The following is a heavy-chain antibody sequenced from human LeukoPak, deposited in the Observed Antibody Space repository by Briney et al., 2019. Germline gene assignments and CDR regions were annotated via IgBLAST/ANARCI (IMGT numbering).Heavy chain of an antibody. Sequence: GGSLRLSCAASGFTLTTYWMSWVRQAPGKGLEWVANIKHDGTEKYYVHSVKGRFTMSRDNAENSLYLQMNSLRAEDTAVYYCARVYRSSSGYCFDYWGQGTLVTVSS. CDR1: GFTLTTYW. CDR3: ARVYRSSSGYCFDY. D-gene: IGHD6-6*01. CDR2: IKHDGTEK. V-gene: IGHV3-7*01. J-gene: IGHJ4*02.